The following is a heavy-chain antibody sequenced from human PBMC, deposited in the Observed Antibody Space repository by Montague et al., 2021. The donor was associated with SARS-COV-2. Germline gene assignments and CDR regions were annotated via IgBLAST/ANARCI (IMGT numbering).Heavy chain of an antibody. J-gene: IGHJ4*02. V-gene: IGHV4-4*02. CDR2: ISYGGIA. CDR3: AGKVLTVPADY. CDR1: GVSITTTNW. D-gene: IGHD4-11*01. Sequence: SETLSLTCAVSGVSITTTNWWSLVRQHPGKGLEWIGEISYGGIATYNPPHKSSATISMDRSRNLFSLKLGSVTAADTAIYYCAGKVLTVPADYWGQGTLVTVS.